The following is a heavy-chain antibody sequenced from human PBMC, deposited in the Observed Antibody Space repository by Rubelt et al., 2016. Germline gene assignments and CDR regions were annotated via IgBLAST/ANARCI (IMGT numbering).Heavy chain of an antibody. V-gene: IGHV4-59*08. Sequence: QVQLQESGPGLVKPSETLSLTCTVSGGSISRYYWSWIRQPPGKGLAWIGEINPSGSSNYNPSLRSRVTISVDTSKSQFSLKGTAVTAADTAVYYCARHVVAAAPLGVWGQGTMVTVSS. CDR3: ARHVVAAAPLGV. CDR2: INPSGSS. D-gene: IGHD6-13*01. J-gene: IGHJ3*01. CDR1: GGSISRYY.